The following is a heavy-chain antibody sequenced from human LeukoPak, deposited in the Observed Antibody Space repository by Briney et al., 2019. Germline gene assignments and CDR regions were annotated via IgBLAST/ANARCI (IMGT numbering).Heavy chain of an antibody. CDR1: GFTFSSYA. D-gene: IGHD2-2*01. J-gene: IGHJ4*02. Sequence: PGGSLRLSRAAPGFTFSSYAMSWVRQARGKGLGWVSAVSGSAGTTYYADSVKGRFTISRDNSKNTLYLQMNSLRAEDTALYYCARTPLVRYFDSWGQGTLVTVSS. CDR3: ARTPLVRYFDS. CDR2: VSGSAGTT. V-gene: IGHV3-23*01.